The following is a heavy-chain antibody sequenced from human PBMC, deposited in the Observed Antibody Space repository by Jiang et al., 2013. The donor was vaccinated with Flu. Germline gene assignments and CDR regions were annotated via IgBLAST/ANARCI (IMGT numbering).Heavy chain of an antibody. Sequence: VQLVESGGGLVQPGGSLRLSCAASGSTFSTYSMNWVRQAPGKGLEWVSYIDSSSYTIYYADSVKGRFTISRDNAKSSLYLQMNSLRAEDTAVYYCAREIPTWDYWGQGTLVTVSS. J-gene: IGHJ4*02. CDR2: IDSSSYTI. V-gene: IGHV3-48*01. CDR3: AREIPTWDY. CDR1: GSTFSTYS.